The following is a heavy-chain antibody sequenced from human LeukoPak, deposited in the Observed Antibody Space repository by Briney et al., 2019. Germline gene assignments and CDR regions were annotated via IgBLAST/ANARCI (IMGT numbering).Heavy chain of an antibody. CDR3: TRDRVVVVPAAIQHYYYYYMDV. CDR2: IRSKAYGGTT. CDR1: GFTVSSNY. J-gene: IGHJ6*03. Sequence: PGGSLRLSCAASGFTVSSNYMSWVRQAPGKGLEWVGFIRSKAYGGTTEYAASVKGRFTISRDDSKSIAYLQMNSLKTEDTAVYYCTRDRVVVVPAAIQHYYYYYMDVWGKGTTVTISS. V-gene: IGHV3-49*04. D-gene: IGHD2-2*01.